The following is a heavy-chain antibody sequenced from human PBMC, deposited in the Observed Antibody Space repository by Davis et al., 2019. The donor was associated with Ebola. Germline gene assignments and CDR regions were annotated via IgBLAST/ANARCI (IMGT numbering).Heavy chain of an antibody. V-gene: IGHV1-69*06. CDR1: GYTFTGYY. Sequence: AASVKVSCKASGYTFTGYYMHWVRQAPGQGLEWMGGIIPIFGTANYAQKFQGRVTITADKSTSTAYMELSSLRSEDTAVYYCAREEKRITMVQGVTYYYYGMDVWGQGTTVTVSS. D-gene: IGHD3-10*01. J-gene: IGHJ6*02. CDR3: AREEKRITMVQGVTYYYYGMDV. CDR2: IIPIFGTA.